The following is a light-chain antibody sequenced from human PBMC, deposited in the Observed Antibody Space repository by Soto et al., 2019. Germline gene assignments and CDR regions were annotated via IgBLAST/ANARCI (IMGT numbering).Light chain of an antibody. CDR2: AAS. Sequence: IQITQSPSSLSASVGARVTITCRASQSISSYLNWYQQKPGKAPKVLIYAASNLQSGAPSRFSGSGSGTDFTLTISSLQPEDVTTYYCQQSYSTPITLCQGTRLEIK. J-gene: IGKJ5*01. CDR1: QSISSY. CDR3: QQSYSTPIT. V-gene: IGKV1-39*01.